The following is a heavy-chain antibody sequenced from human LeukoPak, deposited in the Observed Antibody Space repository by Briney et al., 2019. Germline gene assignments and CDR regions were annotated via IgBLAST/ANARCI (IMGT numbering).Heavy chain of an antibody. CDR1: GFTFDDYA. CDR3: AKAGVIAAAGAFDY. J-gene: IGHJ4*02. CDR2: ISWNSGSI. D-gene: IGHD6-13*01. V-gene: IGHV3-9*03. Sequence: GGSLRLSCAASGFTFDDYAMHWVRQAPGKGLEWVSGISWNSGSIGYADSVKGRFTISRDNAKNSLYLQMNSLRAEDMALYYCAKAGVIAAAGAFDYWGQGTLVTVSS.